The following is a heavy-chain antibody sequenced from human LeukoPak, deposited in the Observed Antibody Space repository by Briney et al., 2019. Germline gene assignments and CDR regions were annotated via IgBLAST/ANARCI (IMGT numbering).Heavy chain of an antibody. Sequence: GGSLILSCASSGFTFSSYWMSLVRQAPGKGLEWVANIKQDGSETYYVDSVEGRFTASRDNAESSLYLQMTSLRVEDTAVYYCAKFTPRGSSDAFDIWGQGTMVTVSS. V-gene: IGHV3-7*01. CDR2: IKQDGSET. D-gene: IGHD6-19*01. J-gene: IGHJ3*02. CDR1: GFTFSSYW. CDR3: AKFTPRGSSDAFDI.